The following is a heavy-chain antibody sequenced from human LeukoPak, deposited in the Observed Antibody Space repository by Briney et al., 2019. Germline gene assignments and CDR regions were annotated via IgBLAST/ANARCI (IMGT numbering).Heavy chain of an antibody. V-gene: IGHV3-30*04. Sequence: GGSLRLSCAVSGFTFSNYAMNWIRQAPGKGLEWVSSIDVGSYTYYADSVKGRFTISRDNSKNTLYLQMNSLRAEDTAVYYCARTLSGYSVFDYWGQGTLVTVSS. CDR1: GFTFSNYA. D-gene: IGHD3-9*01. CDR3: ARTLSGYSVFDY. CDR2: IDVGSYT. J-gene: IGHJ4*02.